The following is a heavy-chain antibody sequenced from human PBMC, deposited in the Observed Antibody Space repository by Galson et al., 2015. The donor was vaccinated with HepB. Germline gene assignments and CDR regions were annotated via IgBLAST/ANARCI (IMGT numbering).Heavy chain of an antibody. D-gene: IGHD3-16*01. CDR3: ARRLWGAEAEN. CDR2: ISSSATTM. Sequence: SLRLSCAASGFTFSSYSMNWVRQAPGKGLEWISYISSSATTMYYADSVKGRFTISRDNAKNSLYLQMNSLRAEDTAVYYCARRLWGAEAENWGQGTLVTVSS. V-gene: IGHV3-48*01. J-gene: IGHJ4*02. CDR1: GFTFSSYS.